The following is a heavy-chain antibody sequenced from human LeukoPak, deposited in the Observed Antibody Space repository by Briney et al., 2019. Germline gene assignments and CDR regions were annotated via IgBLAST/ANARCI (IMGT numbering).Heavy chain of an antibody. CDR2: IHYSGRT. V-gene: IGHV4-59*01. J-gene: IGHJ4*02. CDR3: AAGAARPDCFDY. CDR1: GGSISGYY. Sequence: SETLSLTCTVSGGSISGYYWNWIRQPPGKGLEWIGYIHYSGRTNYNPSLRSRVTMSVDTSKNQFSLNLSSVTTADTAVYYCAAGAARPDCFDYWGQGTLVTVSS. D-gene: IGHD6-6*01.